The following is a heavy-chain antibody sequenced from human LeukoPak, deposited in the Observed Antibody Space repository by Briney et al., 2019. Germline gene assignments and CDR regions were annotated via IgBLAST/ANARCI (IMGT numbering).Heavy chain of an antibody. V-gene: IGHV1-69*05. D-gene: IGHD1-26*01. CDR3: ASWEEI. CDR1: GGSFSSEA. J-gene: IGHJ4*02. Sequence: SVKVSCKAFGGSFSSEAISWVRQAPGQGLEWMGGIIPIFGTANYAQKFQGRVTITTDESTSTAYMELSSLRSEDTAVYYCASWEEIWGQGTLVTVSS. CDR2: IIPIFGTA.